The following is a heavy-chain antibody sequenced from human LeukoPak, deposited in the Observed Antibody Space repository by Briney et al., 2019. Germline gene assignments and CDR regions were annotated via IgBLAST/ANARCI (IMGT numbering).Heavy chain of an antibody. CDR2: IYYSGNT. J-gene: IGHJ4*02. Sequence: SETLSLTCTVSGGSISNYYWSWIRQPPGKGLEWVGYIYYSGNTNYNPSLKSRVTISVDTSKNQFSLKLNSVTAADTAVYYCARVRYCSTNRCYDREFDNWGQGTLVTVSS. D-gene: IGHD2-2*01. V-gene: IGHV4-59*01. CDR1: GGSISNYY. CDR3: ARVRYCSTNRCYDREFDN.